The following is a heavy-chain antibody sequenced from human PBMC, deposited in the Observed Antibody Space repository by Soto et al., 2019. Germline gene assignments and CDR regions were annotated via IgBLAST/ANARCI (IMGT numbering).Heavy chain of an antibody. D-gene: IGHD1-26*01. CDR2: IYHSGTS. CDR1: GGSINISF. CDR3: ARDMPYAAGSLAGCDY. J-gene: IGHJ4*02. Sequence: PSETLSLTCTVSGGSINISFWRWVGQAQGKTQGRMGYIYHSGTSTYHPTLKRRVSISVDTSKNQFSLRLTSVIAADTAVYYCARDMPYAAGSLAGCDYWGQGILVTVSS. V-gene: IGHV4-59*01.